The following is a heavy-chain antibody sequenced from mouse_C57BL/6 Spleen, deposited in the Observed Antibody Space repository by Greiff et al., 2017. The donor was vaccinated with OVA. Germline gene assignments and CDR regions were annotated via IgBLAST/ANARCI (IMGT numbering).Heavy chain of an antibody. CDR1: GFTFNTYA. J-gene: IGHJ4*01. CDR2: IRSKSSNYAT. Sequence: EVQLVESGGGLVQPKGSLKLSCAASGFTFNTYAMHWVRQAPGKGLEWVARIRSKSSNYATYYADSVKDRFTISRDDSQSMLYLQMNNLKTEDTAMYYCVRSPYYYGSSYDAMDYWGQGTSVTVSS. CDR3: VRSPYYYGSSYDAMDY. V-gene: IGHV10-3*01. D-gene: IGHD1-1*01.